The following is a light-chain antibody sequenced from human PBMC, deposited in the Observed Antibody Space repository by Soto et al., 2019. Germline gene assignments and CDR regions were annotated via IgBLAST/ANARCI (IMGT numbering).Light chain of an antibody. CDR2: AAS. V-gene: IGKV1-39*01. CDR1: QSISSY. CDR3: QQSYSTPPMYT. J-gene: IGKJ2*01. Sequence: DIQITQSPSSLSASVGDRVTITCRASQSISSYLNWYQQKPGKAPKLLIYAASSLQSGVPSRFSGSGSGTDFTLTISSLQPEDFATYYCQQSYSTPPMYTFGQGT.